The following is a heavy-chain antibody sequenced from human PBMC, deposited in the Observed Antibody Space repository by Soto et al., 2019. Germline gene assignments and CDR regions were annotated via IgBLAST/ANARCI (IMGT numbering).Heavy chain of an antibody. Sequence: ASVKVSGKTSGYDFTAYDINWVRQASGQGLEWLGWMNPINGATGSARRFQGRVSMTRNTATGTAYVELTSLRSDDTGVYYCGRGPSPRAPAGGTPYYYSMDVWGQGTTVTVSS. CDR3: GRGPSPRAPAGGTPYYYSMDV. J-gene: IGHJ6*03. V-gene: IGHV1-8*02. CDR1: GYDFTAYD. CDR2: MNPINGAT. D-gene: IGHD6-13*01.